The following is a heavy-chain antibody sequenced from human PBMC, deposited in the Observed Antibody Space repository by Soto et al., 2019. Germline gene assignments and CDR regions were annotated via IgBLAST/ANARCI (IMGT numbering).Heavy chain of an antibody. CDR3: ARQDDFWSKYSYYYYGMDV. D-gene: IGHD3-3*01. CDR1: GYSFTSYW. V-gene: IGHV5-10-1*01. J-gene: IGHJ6*02. Sequence: PGASLKISCKGSGYSFTSYWISWVRQMPGKGLERRGRIDPSDSYTNYSPSFQGHVTISADKSISTAYLQWSSLKASDTAMYYCARQDDFWSKYSYYYYGMDVWGQGTTVTVSS. CDR2: IDPSDSYT.